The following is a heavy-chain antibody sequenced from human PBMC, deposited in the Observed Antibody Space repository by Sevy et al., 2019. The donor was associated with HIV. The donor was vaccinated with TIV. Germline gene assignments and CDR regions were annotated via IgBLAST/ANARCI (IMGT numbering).Heavy chain of an antibody. CDR1: GYSFTSYW. V-gene: IGHV5-10-1*01. J-gene: IGHJ3*02. CDR2: IDPSDSYT. D-gene: IGHD3-22*01. Sequence: GESLKISCKGSGYSFTSYWISWVRQMPGKGLEWMGRIDPSDSYTNYSPSFQGHVTISTDKSISTANLQLSGLKASVTAMYYCARHCSLYYVGGGYSHDIWGQGTMVTVSS. CDR3: ARHCSLYYVGGGYSHDI.